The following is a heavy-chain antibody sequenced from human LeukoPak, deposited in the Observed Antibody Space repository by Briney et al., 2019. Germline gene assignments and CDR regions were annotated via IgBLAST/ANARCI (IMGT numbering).Heavy chain of an antibody. CDR3: ARESSGGGYCDR. J-gene: IGHJ4*02. CDR1: GASISDYY. Sequence: SETLSLTCSVPGASISDYYWTWVRQPPGKGLEYIGYIYYSGSSNYNPSLKSRVSMSVDTSKSQFSLKLTSVTAADTAVYYCARESSGGGYCDRWGQGTLVTVSS. D-gene: IGHD2-15*01. V-gene: IGHV4-59*01. CDR2: IYYSGSS.